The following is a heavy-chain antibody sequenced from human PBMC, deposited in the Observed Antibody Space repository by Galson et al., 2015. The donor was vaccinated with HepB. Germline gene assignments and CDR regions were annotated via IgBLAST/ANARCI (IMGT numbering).Heavy chain of an antibody. CDR3: AKATLVGVPAPDY. CDR2: ISGSGDPT. J-gene: IGHJ4*02. D-gene: IGHD2-21*02. CDR1: GFTFSAYG. Sequence: SLRLSCAASGFTFSAYGMSWVRQAPGKGLEWVSVISGSGDPTYADSVKGRFTISRDNSKNTLHLQMNSLRAEDTAIYYCAKATLVGVPAPDYWGQGTLVTVSS. V-gene: IGHV3-23*01.